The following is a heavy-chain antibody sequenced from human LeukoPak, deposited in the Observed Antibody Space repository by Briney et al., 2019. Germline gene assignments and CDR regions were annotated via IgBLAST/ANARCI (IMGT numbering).Heavy chain of an antibody. J-gene: IGHJ4*02. Sequence: GGSLRLSCAASGFTFSSYWMSWVRQAPGKGLEWVANIKQDGSEKYYVDSVKGRFTISRDNAKNSLYLQMNSLRAEDTAVYYCARGWDFWSGYYPAYFDYWGQGALVTVSS. D-gene: IGHD3-3*01. CDR2: IKQDGSEK. V-gene: IGHV3-7*01. CDR3: ARGWDFWSGYYPAYFDY. CDR1: GFTFSSYW.